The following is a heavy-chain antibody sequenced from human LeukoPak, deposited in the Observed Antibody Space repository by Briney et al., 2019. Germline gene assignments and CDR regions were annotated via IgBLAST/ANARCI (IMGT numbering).Heavy chain of an antibody. D-gene: IGHD3-3*01. V-gene: IGHV3-23*01. CDR1: GFTLNSYA. CDR2: IRGSGGGT. J-gene: IGHJ3*02. Sequence: GGSLRLSCAASGFTLNSYAMSWVRQAPGKGLEWVSAIRGSGGGTYYADSVKGRCTISRDNSKNTLYLQMNSLKTEDTAVYYCTTFPSGFDIWGQGTMVTVSS. CDR3: TTFPSGFDI.